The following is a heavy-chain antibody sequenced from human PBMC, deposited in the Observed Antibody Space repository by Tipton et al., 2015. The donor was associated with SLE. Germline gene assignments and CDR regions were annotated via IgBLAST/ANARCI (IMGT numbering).Heavy chain of an antibody. Sequence: LRLSCTVSGGSISSYYWSWIRQPPGKGLEWIGYIYYSGSTNYNPSLKSRVTISVDTSKNQFSLKLSSVTAAGTAVYYCARTSQGCLDYWGQGTLVTVSS. CDR3: ARTSQGCLDY. V-gene: IGHV4-59*08. J-gene: IGHJ4*02. D-gene: IGHD2-15*01. CDR2: IYYSGST. CDR1: GGSISSYY.